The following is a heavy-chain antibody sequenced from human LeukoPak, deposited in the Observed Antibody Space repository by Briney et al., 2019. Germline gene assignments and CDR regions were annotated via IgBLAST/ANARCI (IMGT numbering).Heavy chain of an antibody. CDR2: ISGSAHDV. Sequence: GGSLRLSCAASGFTFSDFYMTWIRQAPGKGVELLSYISGSAHDVNYIDSVRGRFTISRDNAKNSLYLHMNSLTVEDTAVYYCSRDPRHNDYWGQGTLVTVSS. CDR3: SRDPRHNDY. J-gene: IGHJ4*02. CDR1: GFTFSDFY. V-gene: IGHV3-11*01.